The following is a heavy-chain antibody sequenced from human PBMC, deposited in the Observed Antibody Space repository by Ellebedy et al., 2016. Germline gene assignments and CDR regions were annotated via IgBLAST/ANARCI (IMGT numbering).Heavy chain of an antibody. Sequence: SETLSLXXTVSGGSISSGGYYWSWLRQHPGKGLEWIGYIYSSGSTYYNPSLKSRVTMSVDTSKNQFSLKLSSVTAADTAVYYCARGGSSTSCYGECGDNFDYWGQGTLVTVSS. J-gene: IGHJ4*02. CDR3: ARGGSSTSCYGECGDNFDY. D-gene: IGHD2-2*01. CDR2: IYSSGST. CDR1: GGSISSGGYY. V-gene: IGHV4-31*03.